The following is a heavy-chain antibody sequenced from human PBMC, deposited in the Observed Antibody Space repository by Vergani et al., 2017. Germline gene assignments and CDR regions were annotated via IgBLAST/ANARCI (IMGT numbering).Heavy chain of an antibody. CDR2: TWYDGNNK. CDR3: ARDLRLLYNRFDP. J-gene: IGHJ5*01. Sequence: QVQLVESGGGVVQPGRYLRLSCAASGFTFNQYGMHWVRQAPGKGLEWVAVTWYDGNNKQYADSVKGRFTISRDNYKITMYLQMNSLRDEDTGVYYCARDLRLLYNRFDPWGQGTLVTVSS. CDR1: GFTFNQYG. V-gene: IGHV3-33*01. D-gene: IGHD1-14*01.